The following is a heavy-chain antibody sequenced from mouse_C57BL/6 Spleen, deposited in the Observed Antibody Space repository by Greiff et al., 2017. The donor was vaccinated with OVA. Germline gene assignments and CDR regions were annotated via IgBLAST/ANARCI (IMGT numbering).Heavy chain of an antibody. Sequence: EVQLVESGPGLVKPSQSLSLTCSVTGYSITSGYYWNWIRQFPGNKLEWMGYISYDGSNNYNPSLKNRISITRDTSKNQFFLKLNSVTTEDTATYYCARDGGWGQGTTLTVSS. CDR1: GYSITSGYY. CDR2: ISYDGSN. V-gene: IGHV3-6*01. J-gene: IGHJ2*01. CDR3: ARDGG.